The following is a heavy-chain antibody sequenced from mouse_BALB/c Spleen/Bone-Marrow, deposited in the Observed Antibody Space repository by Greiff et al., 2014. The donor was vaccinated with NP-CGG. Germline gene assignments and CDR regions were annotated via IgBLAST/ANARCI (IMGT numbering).Heavy chain of an antibody. CDR2: IYPGDGDT. V-gene: IGHV1-80*01. Sequence: VQLQQSGAELVRPGSSVKISCKASGYAFSGYWMNWVKQRPGQGLEWIGQIYPGDGDTNYNGKFKGKATLTADKSSSTAHMQLSSLTSEDSAVYFCGSGRGWYFDYWGQGTTLTVSS. CDR1: GYAFSGYW. D-gene: IGHD2-3*01. CDR3: GSGRGWYFDY. J-gene: IGHJ2*01.